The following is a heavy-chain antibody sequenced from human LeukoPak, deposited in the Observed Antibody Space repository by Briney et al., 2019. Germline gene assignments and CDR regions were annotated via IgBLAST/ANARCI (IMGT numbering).Heavy chain of an antibody. D-gene: IGHD3-22*01. V-gene: IGHV3-21*01. CDR3: ARDYYGSSGYYRLGAFDI. J-gene: IGHJ3*02. Sequence: GGSLRLSCAASGFTFSSYSMNWVRQAPGKGLEWVSSISSSSSYIYYADSVKGRFTISRDNAKNSLYLQMNSLRAENTAVYYCARDYYGSSGYYRLGAFDIWGQGTMVTVSS. CDR2: ISSSSSYI. CDR1: GFTFSSYS.